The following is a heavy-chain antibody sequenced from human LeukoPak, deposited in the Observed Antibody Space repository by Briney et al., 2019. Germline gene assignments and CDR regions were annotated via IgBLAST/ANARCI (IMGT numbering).Heavy chain of an antibody. Sequence: GSSVKVSCKASGGTFSSYAISWVRQAPGQGLEWMGGIIPIFGTANYAQKFQGRVTITTDESTSTAYMELSSLRSEDTAVYYCARGGRVSYDFWSGYRNRGDAFDIWGQGTMVTVSS. V-gene: IGHV1-69*05. CDR1: GGTFSSYA. CDR3: ARGGRVSYDFWSGYRNRGDAFDI. D-gene: IGHD3-3*01. CDR2: IIPIFGTA. J-gene: IGHJ3*02.